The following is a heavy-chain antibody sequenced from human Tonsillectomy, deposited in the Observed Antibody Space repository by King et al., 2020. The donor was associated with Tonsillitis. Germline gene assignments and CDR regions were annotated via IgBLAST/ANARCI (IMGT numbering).Heavy chain of an antibody. V-gene: IGHV4-31*03. CDR3: ARELNYYGSGRFYGGMDV. CDR2: IYYSGST. Sequence: QLQESGPGLVKPSQTLSLTCTVSGGSICSGGYYWSWIRQHPGKGLEWIGYIYYSGSTYYNPSLKSRVTISVDTSKNQFSLKLSSVTAADTAVYYCARELNYYGSGRFYGGMDVWGQGTTVTVSS. J-gene: IGHJ6*02. D-gene: IGHD3-10*01. CDR1: GGSICSGGYY.